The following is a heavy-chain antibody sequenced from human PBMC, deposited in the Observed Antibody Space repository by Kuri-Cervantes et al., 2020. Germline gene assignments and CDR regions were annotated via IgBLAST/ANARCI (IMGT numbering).Heavy chain of an antibody. V-gene: IGHV3-33*01. CDR3: ARESSGWYTADY. Sequence: GGSLRLSCAASEFTFSNYGMHWVRQAPGKGLEWVAVIWYDGSNKYYVDSVKGRFTISRDNSKNTLYLQMNSLRAEDTAVYYCARESSGWYTADYWGQGTLVTVSS. J-gene: IGHJ4*02. CDR2: IWYDGSNK. D-gene: IGHD6-19*01. CDR1: EFTFSNYG.